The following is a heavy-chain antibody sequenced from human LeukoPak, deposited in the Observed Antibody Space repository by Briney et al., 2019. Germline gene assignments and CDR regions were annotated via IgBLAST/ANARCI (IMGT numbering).Heavy chain of an antibody. V-gene: IGHV4-34*01. CDR2: INHSGST. J-gene: IGHJ6*02. CDR3: ARGQYYYGSGSYVMDV. Sequence: PSETLSLTCAVYGGSFSGYYWSWIRQPPGKGLEWIGEINHSGSTNYNPSLKSRVTISVDTSKNQFSLKLSSVTAADTAVYYCARGQYYYGSGSYVMDVWGQGTTVTVSS. CDR1: GGSFSGYY. D-gene: IGHD3-10*01.